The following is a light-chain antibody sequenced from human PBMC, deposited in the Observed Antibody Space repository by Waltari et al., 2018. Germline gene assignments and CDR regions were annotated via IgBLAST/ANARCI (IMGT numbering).Light chain of an antibody. CDR3: QQPHSLPLT. V-gene: IGKV1-12*01. CDR2: GAT. Sequence: DIQMTQSPSSVSASVGDRVTITCRASQDIYNWIVWYQQKSGEAPKLLMHGATSLSSRFSGSGSGTDFTLTISSLQPEDFATYYCQQPHSLPLTFGGGTKVEIK. CDR1: QDIYNW. J-gene: IGKJ4*01.